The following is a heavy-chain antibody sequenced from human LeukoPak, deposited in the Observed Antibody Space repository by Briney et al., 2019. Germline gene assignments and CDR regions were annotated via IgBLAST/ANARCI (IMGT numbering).Heavy chain of an antibody. CDR2: IYYSGST. J-gene: IGHJ5*02. CDR3: ARDGEEDIVVVPAAVRGFDP. D-gene: IGHD2-2*01. CDR1: GGSISSSSYY. Sequence: PSETLSLTCTVSGGSISSSSYYWGWIRQPPGKGLEWIGSIYYSGSTYYNPSLKGRVTISVDTSKNQFSLKLSSVTAADTAVYYCARDGEEDIVVVPAAVRGFDPWGQGTLVTVSS. V-gene: IGHV4-39*07.